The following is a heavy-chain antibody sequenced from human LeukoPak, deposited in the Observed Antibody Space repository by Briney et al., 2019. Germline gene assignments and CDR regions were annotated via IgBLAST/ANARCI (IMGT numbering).Heavy chain of an antibody. V-gene: IGHV3-30-3*01. D-gene: IGHD3-22*01. J-gene: IGHJ4*02. CDR2: ISYDGSNK. CDR3: ASVVTWDFDY. CDR1: GFKFTNYA. Sequence: GGSLRLSCGASGFKFTNYAMHWVRQAPGKGLEWVAVISYDGSNKYYADSVKGRFTISRDNSKNTLYLQMNSLRAEDTTVYYCASVVTWDFDYWGQGTLVTVSS.